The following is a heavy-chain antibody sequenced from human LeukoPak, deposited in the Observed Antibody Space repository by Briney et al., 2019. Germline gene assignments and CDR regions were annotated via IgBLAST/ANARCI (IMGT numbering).Heavy chain of an antibody. Sequence: ASVKVSCKASGYTFTSYGISWVRQAPGRGLEWMGWISAYNGNTNYAQKLQGRVTMTTDTSTSTAYMELRSLRSDDTAVYYCARNYFDWLAYYFDYWGQGTLVTVSS. J-gene: IGHJ4*02. CDR1: GYTFTSYG. CDR3: ARNYFDWLAYYFDY. CDR2: ISAYNGNT. D-gene: IGHD3-9*01. V-gene: IGHV1-18*01.